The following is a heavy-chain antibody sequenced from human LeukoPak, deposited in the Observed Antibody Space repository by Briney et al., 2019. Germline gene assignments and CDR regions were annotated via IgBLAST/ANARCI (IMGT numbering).Heavy chain of an antibody. CDR1: GFTFSSYA. J-gene: IGHJ5*02. CDR3: AKGRREAGGYNWFDP. V-gene: IGHV3-23*01. CDR2: ISGSGGST. Sequence: GGSLRLSCAASGFTFSSYAMSRVRQAPGKGLEWVSAISGSGGSTYYADSVKGRFTISRDNSKNTLYLQMNSLRAEDTAVYYCAKGRREAGGYNWFDPWGQGTLVTVSS. D-gene: IGHD2-8*02.